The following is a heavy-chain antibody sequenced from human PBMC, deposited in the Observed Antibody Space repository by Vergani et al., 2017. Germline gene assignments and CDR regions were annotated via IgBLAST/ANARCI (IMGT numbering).Heavy chain of an antibody. CDR2: IYYTGST. J-gene: IGHJ4*02. Sequence: QVQLQQWGAGLLKPSETLSLTCAVYGGSFSGYYWSWIRQHPGKGLEWIGYIYYTGSTDYNPPLKSRVTISVDTSKNQFSLKLSSVTAADTAVYYCASGIFYFDYWGQGTLVTVSS. CDR3: ASGIFYFDY. V-gene: IGHV4-34*01. D-gene: IGHD1-26*01. CDR1: GGSFSGYY.